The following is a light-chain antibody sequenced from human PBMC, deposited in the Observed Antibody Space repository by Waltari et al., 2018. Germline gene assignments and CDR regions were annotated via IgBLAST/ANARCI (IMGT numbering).Light chain of an antibody. Sequence: QSALTQPPSASGSPGQSVTISCTGTSRDVGGIDYVLWYHLHPGKAPKLLIYEVAKRPSGVPDRFSGSKSANTASLTVSDLQPEDEADYYCSSYGGSNNVLFGGGTKLTVL. J-gene: IGLJ2*01. CDR2: EVA. CDR1: SRDVGGIDY. V-gene: IGLV2-8*01. CDR3: SSYGGSNNVL.